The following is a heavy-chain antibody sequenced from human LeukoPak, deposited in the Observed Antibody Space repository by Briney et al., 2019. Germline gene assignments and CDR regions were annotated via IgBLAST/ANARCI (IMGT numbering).Heavy chain of an antibody. V-gene: IGHV3-33*01. CDR2: IWYDGSNK. CDR3: ARDQMSAAAVDY. D-gene: IGHD6-13*01. CDR1: GFTFSSYG. J-gene: IGHJ4*02. Sequence: GGSLRLSCAASGFTFSSYGMHWVRQAPGKGLEWVAVIWYDGSNKYYADSVKGRFTISRDNSKNTLYLQMNSLRAEDTAVYYCARDQMSAAAVDYWGQGTLVTVSS.